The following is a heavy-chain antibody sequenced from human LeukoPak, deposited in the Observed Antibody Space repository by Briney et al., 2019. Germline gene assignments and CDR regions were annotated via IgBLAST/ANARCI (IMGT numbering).Heavy chain of an antibody. J-gene: IGHJ6*03. CDR1: GLIFNGLTFKNYE. V-gene: IGHV3-7*01. D-gene: IGHD6-13*01. CDR3: ARVFTSGSSSWYRPNYYYCYYMDV. Sequence: GGSLRLSCAGSGLIFNGLTFKNYEMNWVRQAPGKGLEWVANIKQDGSEKYYVDSVKGRFTISRDNAKNSLYLQMNSLRAEDTAVYYCARVFTSGSSSWYRPNYYYCYYMDVWGKGTTVTVSS. CDR2: IKQDGSEK.